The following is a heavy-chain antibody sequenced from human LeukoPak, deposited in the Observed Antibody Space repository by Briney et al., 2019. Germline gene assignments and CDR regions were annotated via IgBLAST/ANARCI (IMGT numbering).Heavy chain of an antibody. CDR1: GFTFSSYS. CDR2: ISSSSSYI. CDR3: ARENFYDFWPPGGVDV. V-gene: IGHV3-21*01. D-gene: IGHD3-3*01. J-gene: IGHJ6*02. Sequence: GGSLRLSCAASGFTFSSYSMNWVRQAPGKGLEWVSSISSSSSYIYYADSVKGRFTVSRDDAKNSLYLQMNSLRAEDTAVYYCARENFYDFWPPGGVDVWGQGTTVTVSS.